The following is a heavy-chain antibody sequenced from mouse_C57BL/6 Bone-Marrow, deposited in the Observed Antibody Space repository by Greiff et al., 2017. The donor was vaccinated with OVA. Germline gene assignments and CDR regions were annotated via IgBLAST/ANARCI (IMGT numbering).Heavy chain of an antibody. D-gene: IGHD1-1*01. V-gene: IGHV1-76*01. Sequence: VQLQQSGAELVRPGASVKLSCKASGYTFTDYYINWVKQRPGQGLEWIARIYPGSGNTYYNEKFKGKATLTADKSSSTAYMQLSSLTSEDSAVDFCAREDYGSNYGYFDYWGQGTTLTVSS. CDR3: AREDYGSNYGYFDY. J-gene: IGHJ2*01. CDR2: IYPGSGNT. CDR1: GYTFTDYY.